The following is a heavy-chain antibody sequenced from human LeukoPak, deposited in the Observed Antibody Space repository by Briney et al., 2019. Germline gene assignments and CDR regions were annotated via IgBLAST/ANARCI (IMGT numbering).Heavy chain of an antibody. CDR2: IYPGDSDT. Sequence: GESLKISCKGSGYSFTSYWIGWVRQMPGKGLEWMGIIYPGDSDTRYSPSFQGQVTISADKSLSTAYLQWSSLKASDTAMYYCARLAIRYFDWLQIGYYFDYWGQGTLVTVSS. CDR3: ARLAIRYFDWLQIGYYFDY. CDR1: GYSFTSYW. D-gene: IGHD3-9*01. J-gene: IGHJ4*02. V-gene: IGHV5-51*01.